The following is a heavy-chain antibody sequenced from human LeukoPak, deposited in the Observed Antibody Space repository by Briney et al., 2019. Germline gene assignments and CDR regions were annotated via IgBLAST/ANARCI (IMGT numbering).Heavy chain of an antibody. CDR2: IYYSGST. J-gene: IGHJ4*02. Sequence: SETLSLTCTVSGGSISSYYWSWIRQPPGKGLEWIGYIYYSGSTNYNPSLKSRVTISVDTSKNQFSLKLSSVTAADTAVYYCATSPIQLWLPFDYWGQGTLVTVTS. CDR1: GGSISSYY. CDR3: ATSPIQLWLPFDY. D-gene: IGHD5-18*01. V-gene: IGHV4-59*01.